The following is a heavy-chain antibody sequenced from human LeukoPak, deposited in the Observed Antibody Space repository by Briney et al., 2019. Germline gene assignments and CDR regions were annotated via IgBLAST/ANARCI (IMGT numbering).Heavy chain of an antibody. Sequence: GGSLRLSCAASGFTFSSYAMSWVRQAPGKGLEWVSAISGSGGSTYYADSVKGRFTISRDNSKNTLYLQMNSLRSEDTAVYYCAKFMDKLERAFDIWGQGTMVTVSS. CDR3: AKFMDKLERAFDI. V-gene: IGHV3-23*01. D-gene: IGHD2-2*03. J-gene: IGHJ3*02. CDR2: ISGSGGST. CDR1: GFTFSSYA.